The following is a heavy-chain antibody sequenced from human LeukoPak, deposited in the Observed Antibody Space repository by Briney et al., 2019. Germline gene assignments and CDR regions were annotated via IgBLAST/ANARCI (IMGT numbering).Heavy chain of an antibody. J-gene: IGHJ4*02. CDR2: IYTSGST. V-gene: IGHV4-4*07. D-gene: IGHD6-6*01. CDR1: GGSISSYD. Sequence: SETLSLTCTVSGGSISSYDWSWIRQPAGKGLEWIGRIYTSGSTNYNPSLKSRVTMSVDTSKNQFSLKLSSVTAADTAVYYCARDKEYSSSRHFDYWGQGTLVTVSS. CDR3: ARDKEYSSSRHFDY.